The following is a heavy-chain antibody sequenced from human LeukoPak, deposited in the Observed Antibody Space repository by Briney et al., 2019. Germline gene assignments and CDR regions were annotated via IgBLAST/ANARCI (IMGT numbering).Heavy chain of an antibody. CDR2: INPNSGGT. V-gene: IGHV1-2*02. Sequence: ALVKVSCKASGYTFTGYYMHWVRQAPGQGLEWMGWINPNSGGTNYAQKFQGRVTMTRDTSISTAYMELSRLRSDDTAVYYCATSLAAAEYAFDIWGQGTMVTVSS. J-gene: IGHJ3*02. CDR3: ATSLAAAEYAFDI. D-gene: IGHD6-13*01. CDR1: GYTFTGYY.